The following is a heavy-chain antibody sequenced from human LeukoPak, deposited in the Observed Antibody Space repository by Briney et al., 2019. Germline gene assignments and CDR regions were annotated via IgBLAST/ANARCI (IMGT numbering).Heavy chain of an antibody. J-gene: IGHJ4*02. Sequence: QPGGSLRLSCAASGFTFTSYWMSWVRQAPGKGLEWVANIEHDGDEKYYVDSVKGRFTISRDNAKNSLYLQMNSLRADDTAVYYCARGRSLDYWGQGTLVTVSS. CDR1: GFTFTSYW. CDR2: IEHDGDEK. CDR3: ARGRSLDY. V-gene: IGHV3-7*04.